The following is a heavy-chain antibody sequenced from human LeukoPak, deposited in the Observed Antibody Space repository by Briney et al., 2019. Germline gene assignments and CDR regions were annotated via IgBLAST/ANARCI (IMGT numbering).Heavy chain of an antibody. CDR1: GGTFSSYA. CDR3: ASWGGQLGYCSGGSCENWFDP. V-gene: IGHV1-69*13. J-gene: IGHJ5*02. CDR2: IIPIFGTA. D-gene: IGHD2-15*01. Sequence: SVKVSCTASGGTFSSYAISWVRQAPGQGLEWMGGIIPIFGTANYAQKFQGRVTITADESTSTAYMELSSLRSEDTAVYYCASWGGQLGYCSGGSCENWFDPWGQGTLVTVSS.